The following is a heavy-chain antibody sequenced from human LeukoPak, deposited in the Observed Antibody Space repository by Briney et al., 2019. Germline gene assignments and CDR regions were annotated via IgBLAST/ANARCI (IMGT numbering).Heavy chain of an antibody. CDR3: ARVGATATFDY. J-gene: IGHJ4*02. D-gene: IGHD1-26*01. Sequence: PSETLSLTCTVSGDSISSGDCNWSWIRQHPGKGLEWMAYIYYSGNTYYNSSLQSRVTISIDTSQNQFSLKLSSVTAADTAVYYCARVGATATFDYWGQGTLVTVSS. V-gene: IGHV4-31*03. CDR2: IYYSGNT. CDR1: GDSISSGDCN.